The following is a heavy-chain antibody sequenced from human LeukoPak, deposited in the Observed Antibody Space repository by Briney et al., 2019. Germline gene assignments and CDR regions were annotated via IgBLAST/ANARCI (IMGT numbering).Heavy chain of an antibody. CDR2: INHSGST. V-gene: IGHV4-34*01. CDR3: AGPSHLRAFDY. J-gene: IGHJ4*02. CDR1: GGSFSGYY. Sequence: SETLSLTCAVYGGSFSGYYWSWIRQPPGKGPEWIGEINHSGSTNYNPSLKSRVTISVDTSKNQFSLKLSSVTAADTAVYYCAGPSHLRAFDYWGQGTLVTVSS. D-gene: IGHD3-10*01.